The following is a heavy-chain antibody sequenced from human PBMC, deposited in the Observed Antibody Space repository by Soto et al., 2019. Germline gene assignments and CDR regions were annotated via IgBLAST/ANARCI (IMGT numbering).Heavy chain of an antibody. CDR1: GFNFSSYA. CDR2: ISYDGSNK. CDR3: ARDPMGRYYGSGSYYFDY. V-gene: IGHV3-30-3*01. D-gene: IGHD3-10*01. J-gene: IGHJ4*02. Sequence: GGSLRLSCAASGFNFSSYAMHWVRQAPGKGLEWVAVISYDGSNKYYADSVKGRFTISRDNSKNTLYLQMNSLRAEDTAVYYCARDPMGRYYGSGSYYFDYWGQGTLVTVSS.